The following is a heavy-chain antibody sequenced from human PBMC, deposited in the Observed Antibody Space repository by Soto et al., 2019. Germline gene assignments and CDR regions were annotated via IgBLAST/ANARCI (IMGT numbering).Heavy chain of an antibody. CDR3: ARELVAATYNWFDP. CDR1: GFTFDDYA. Sequence: EVQLVESGGGLVQPARSLRLSCAASGFTFDDYAMHWVRQAPGKGLEWVSGISWNSGSIGYADSVKGRFTISRDNAKNSLYLQMNSLRAEDTALYYCARELVAATYNWFDPWGQGTLVTVSS. D-gene: IGHD2-15*01. V-gene: IGHV3-9*01. CDR2: ISWNSGSI. J-gene: IGHJ5*02.